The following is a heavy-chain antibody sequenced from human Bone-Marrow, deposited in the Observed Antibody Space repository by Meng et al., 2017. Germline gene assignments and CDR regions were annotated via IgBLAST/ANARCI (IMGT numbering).Heavy chain of an antibody. CDR1: GYTFTGYY. CDR2: IDCNNGGA. D-gene: IGHD6-13*01. V-gene: IGHV1-2*06. CDR3: ARDAGRAAGPR. Sequence: QLGRLWAEVKQPGAPVRVSCKASGYTFTGYYIHWVRQAPGQGLEWLGRIDCNNGGAIYAQKFQDRVTMTRDTSITTAYMDLSRLTSDDTAVYYCARDAGRAAGPRWGQGTLVTVSS. J-gene: IGHJ4*02.